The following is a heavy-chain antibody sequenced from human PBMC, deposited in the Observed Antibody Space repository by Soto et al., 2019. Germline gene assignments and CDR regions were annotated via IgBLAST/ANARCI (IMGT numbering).Heavy chain of an antibody. CDR3: ARDPLPDWLPNFDY. Sequence: QVQLVESGGGVVQPGRSLRLSCAASGFTFSSYAMHWVRQAPGKGLEWVAVISYDGSNKYYADSVKGRFTISRDNSKNTLYLQMKSLRAEDTAVYYCARDPLPDWLPNFDYWGQGTLVTVSS. CDR1: GFTFSSYA. CDR2: ISYDGSNK. J-gene: IGHJ4*02. D-gene: IGHD3-9*01. V-gene: IGHV3-30-3*01.